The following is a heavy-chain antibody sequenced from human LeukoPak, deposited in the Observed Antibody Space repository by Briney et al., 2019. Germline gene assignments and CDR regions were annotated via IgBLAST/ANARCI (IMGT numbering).Heavy chain of an antibody. D-gene: IGHD3-10*01. Sequence: GASVKVSCKVSGYTLTELSMQWVRQAPGKGLGWVGGFDPEDGETIYAQKFQGRVTMTEDTSTDTAYMELSSLRSEDTAVYYCATYHGSGSYYMGFDYWGQGTLVTVSS. CDR3: ATYHGSGSYYMGFDY. V-gene: IGHV1-24*01. J-gene: IGHJ4*02. CDR2: FDPEDGET. CDR1: GYTLTELS.